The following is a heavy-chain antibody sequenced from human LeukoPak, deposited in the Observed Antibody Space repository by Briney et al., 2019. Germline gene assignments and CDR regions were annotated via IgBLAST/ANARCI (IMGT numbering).Heavy chain of an antibody. CDR3: ASGVGCSSTSCYKAGGEFDY. V-gene: IGHV4-61*02. CDR2: IYTSGST. Sequence: SETLSLTCTVSGGSISSGSYYWSWIRQPAGKGLEWIGRIYTSGSTNYNPSLKSRVTISVDTSKNQFSLKLSSVTAADTAVYYCASGVGCSSTSCYKAGGEFDYWGQGTLVTVSS. CDR1: GGSISSGSYY. J-gene: IGHJ4*02. D-gene: IGHD2-2*02.